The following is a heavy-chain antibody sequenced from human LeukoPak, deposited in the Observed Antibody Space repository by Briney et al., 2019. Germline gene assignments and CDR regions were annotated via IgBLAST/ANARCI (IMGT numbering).Heavy chain of an antibody. CDR3: ARGRTVDGSGYIDY. CDR2: INHSGST. D-gene: IGHD3-22*01. Sequence: SETLSLTCAVYGGSFSGYYWSWIRQPPGKGLEWIGEINHSGSTNYNPSLKSRVTISVDTSKNQFSLKLSSVTAADTAVYYCARGRTVDGSGYIDYWGREPWSPSPQ. J-gene: IGHJ4*02. CDR1: GGSFSGYY. V-gene: IGHV4-34*01.